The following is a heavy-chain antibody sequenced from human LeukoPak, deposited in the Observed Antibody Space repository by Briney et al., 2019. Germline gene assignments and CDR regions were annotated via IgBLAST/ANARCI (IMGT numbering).Heavy chain of an antibody. J-gene: IGHJ4*02. Sequence: GGSLRLSCAASGFTFSSYGMHWVRQAPGKGLEWVANIKQDGSEKYYVDSAKGRFTISRDNAKNSLYLQMNSLRAEDTAVYYCARDQVLLWFRESHYYFDYWGQGTLVTVSS. CDR2: IKQDGSEK. D-gene: IGHD3-10*01. V-gene: IGHV3-7*01. CDR3: ARDQVLLWFRESHYYFDY. CDR1: GFTFSSYG.